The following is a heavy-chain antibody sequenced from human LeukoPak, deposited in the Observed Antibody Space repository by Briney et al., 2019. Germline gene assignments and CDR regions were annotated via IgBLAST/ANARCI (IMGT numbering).Heavy chain of an antibody. CDR2: IIPILGIA. CDR3: AREKYYYDSSGYGDAFDI. CDR1: GGTFSSYT. J-gene: IGHJ3*02. D-gene: IGHD3-22*01. V-gene: IGHV1-69*04. Sequence: SVKVSCKASGGTFSSYTISWVRQAPGQGLEWMGRIIPILGIANYAQKFQGRVTITADKATSTAYMELSSLRSEDTAVYYCAREKYYYDSSGYGDAFDIWGQGTMVTVSS.